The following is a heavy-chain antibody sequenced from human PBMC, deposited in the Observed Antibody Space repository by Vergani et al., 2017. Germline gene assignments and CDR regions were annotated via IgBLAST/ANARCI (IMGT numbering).Heavy chain of an antibody. D-gene: IGHD6-6*01. Sequence: QVQLQQWGAGLLKPSETLSLTCAVYGGSFSGYYWSWIRQPPGKGLEWIGEINHSGSTNYNPSLKSRVTISVDTSKNQLSLKLSSVTAADTAVYYCARGGGSSSDYYYYMDVWGKGTTVTVSS. CDR3: ARGGGSSSDYYYYMDV. CDR1: GGSFSGYY. J-gene: IGHJ6*03. V-gene: IGHV4-34*01. CDR2: INHSGST.